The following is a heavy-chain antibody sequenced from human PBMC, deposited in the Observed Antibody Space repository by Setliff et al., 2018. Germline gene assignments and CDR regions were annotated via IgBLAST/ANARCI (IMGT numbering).Heavy chain of an antibody. V-gene: IGHV7-4-1*02. D-gene: IGHD3-22*01. Sequence: ASVKVSCKASGYTFTSYAMNWVRQAPAQGLEWMGWTNTNTGNPTYAQGFTGRFVFSLDTSVSTAYLQISSLKAEDTAVYYCARVSMGYDSSGYYFWFDPWGQGTLVTVSS. J-gene: IGHJ5*02. CDR1: GYTFTSYA. CDR3: ARVSMGYDSSGYYFWFDP. CDR2: TNTNTGNP.